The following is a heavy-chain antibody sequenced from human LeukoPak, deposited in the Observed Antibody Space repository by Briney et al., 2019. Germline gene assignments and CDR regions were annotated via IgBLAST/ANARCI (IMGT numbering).Heavy chain of an antibody. V-gene: IGHV3-30*04. Sequence: GGSLRLSCAASGFTFSKYAMHWVRQAPGKGLEWVAITSHDGSKKYYADSVRGRFTVSRDNSKNTLYLQMNSLRTEDTAVYYCARDPLEYTYGIYIDCWGQGTQVTVSS. D-gene: IGHD5-18*01. J-gene: IGHJ4*02. CDR2: TSHDGSKK. CDR3: ARDPLEYTYGIYIDC. CDR1: GFTFSKYA.